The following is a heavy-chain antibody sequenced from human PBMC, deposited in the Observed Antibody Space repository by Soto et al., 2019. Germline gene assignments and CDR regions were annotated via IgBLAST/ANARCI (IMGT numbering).Heavy chain of an antibody. CDR3: TTGAAAGSPEYFQH. CDR2: IKSKTDGGTT. CDR1: GFTFSNAW. D-gene: IGHD6-13*01. Sequence: EVQLVESGGGLVKPGGCLRLSCAASGFTFSNAWMSWVRQAPGKGLEWVGRIKSKTDGGTTDYAAPVKGRFTISRDDSKNTLYLQMNSLKTEDTAVYYCTTGAAAGSPEYFQHWGQGTLVTVSS. J-gene: IGHJ1*01. V-gene: IGHV3-15*01.